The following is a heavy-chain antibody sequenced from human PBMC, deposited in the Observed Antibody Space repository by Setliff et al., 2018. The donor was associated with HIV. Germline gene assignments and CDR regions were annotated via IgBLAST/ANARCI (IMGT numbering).Heavy chain of an antibody. CDR2: IYYSGST. D-gene: IGHD3-22*01. Sequence: SETLSLTCTVSGGSISSGGYYWSWIRQHPGKGLEWIGYIYYSGSTYYNPSLKSRLTISVDTSKNQFSLKLSSVTAAETAVYYCARENYYYDNPQYYYYYMDVWGKGTTVTVSS. CDR1: GGSISSGGYY. CDR3: ARENYYYDNPQYYYYYMDV. J-gene: IGHJ6*03. V-gene: IGHV4-31*03.